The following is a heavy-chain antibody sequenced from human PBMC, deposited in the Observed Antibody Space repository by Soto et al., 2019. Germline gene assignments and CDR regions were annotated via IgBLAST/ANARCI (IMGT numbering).Heavy chain of an antibody. D-gene: IGHD3-3*01. Sequence: VQLVQSGAELKMPGASVKVSCKTSGYVFSNYGLTWVRQAPGQGLEWMGWISIYVSYSHSSPKFHGRLIMTTDTSTNSAFMELRYLRIDDTAVCFCGTNRRSEWLESRGQGTRITISS. V-gene: IGHV1-18*01. CDR2: ISIYVSYS. CDR3: GTNRRSEWLES. CDR1: GYVFSNYG. J-gene: IGHJ5*01.